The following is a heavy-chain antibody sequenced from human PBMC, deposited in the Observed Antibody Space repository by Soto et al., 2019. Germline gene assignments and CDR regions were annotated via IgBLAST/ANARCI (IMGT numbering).Heavy chain of an antibody. CDR2: IKQDGSEK. D-gene: IGHD6-19*01. CDR3: AREXIAVAGTSWYYYYYGMDV. CDR1: GFTFSSYW. J-gene: IGHJ6*02. V-gene: IGHV3-7*03. Sequence: GGSLRLSCAASGFTFSSYWMSWVRQAPGKGLEWVANIKQDGSEKYYVDSVKGRFTISRDNAKNSLYLQMNSLRAEDTAVYYCAREXIAVAGTSWYYYYYGMDVWGQGTTVTSP.